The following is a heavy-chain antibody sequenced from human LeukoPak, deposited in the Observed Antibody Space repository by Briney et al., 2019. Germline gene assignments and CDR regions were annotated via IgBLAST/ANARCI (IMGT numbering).Heavy chain of an antibody. CDR3: ARDIAPAGLFFDH. CDR2: IKYEGSEK. D-gene: IGHD6-13*01. CDR1: GFTLSSYW. J-gene: IGHJ4*02. V-gene: IGHV3-7*01. Sequence: GGSLRLSCAASGFTLSSYWMSWVRQAPGKGLEWVANIKYEGSEKDYVDSVKGRFTISRDNAKNSLYLQMNSLRAEDTAVYYCARDIAPAGLFFDHWGQGTLVTVFS.